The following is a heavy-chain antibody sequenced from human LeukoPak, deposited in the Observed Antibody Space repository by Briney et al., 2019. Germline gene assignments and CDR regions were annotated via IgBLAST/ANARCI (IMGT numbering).Heavy chain of an antibody. CDR2: INHSGST. Sequence: SETLSLTCAVYGGSFSGYYWSWIRQPPGKGLEWIGEINHSGSTNYNPSLKSRVTISVDTSKNQFSLKLSSVTAADTAVYYCARVLELRWLDPWAQGTLVTVSS. CDR1: GGSFSGYY. J-gene: IGHJ5*02. V-gene: IGHV4-34*01. CDR3: ARVLELRWLDP. D-gene: IGHD1-7*01.